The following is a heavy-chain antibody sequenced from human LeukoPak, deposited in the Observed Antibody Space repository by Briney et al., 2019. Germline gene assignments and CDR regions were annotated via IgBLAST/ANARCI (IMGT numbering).Heavy chain of an antibody. V-gene: IGHV3-23*01. D-gene: IGHD5-24*01. CDR1: GFTFNKYA. CDR2: ISGGGGST. CDR3: GKDRGTMDV. Sequence: PGGSLSLSCAAAGFTFNKYAMTWVRQAPGKGLECVSNISGGGGSTLYADSVNGRFTITRDNSKNTLFLKMNSLRAEDTAVYYSGKDRGTMDVWGQGTTVTVSS. J-gene: IGHJ6*02.